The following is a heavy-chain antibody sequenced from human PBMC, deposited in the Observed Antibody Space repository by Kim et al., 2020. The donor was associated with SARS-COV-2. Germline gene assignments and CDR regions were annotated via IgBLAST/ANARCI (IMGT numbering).Heavy chain of an antibody. D-gene: IGHD3-10*01. Sequence: ASVKVSCKASGYTFTSYGISWVRQAPGQRLEWMGWISAYNGNTNYAQKLQGRVTMTKDTSPSTAYMELRSLRSDDPAEYYCAREGPNVLLHYWGQGTLVTVSS. CDR2: ISAYNGNT. J-gene: IGHJ4*02. CDR1: GYTFTSYG. CDR3: AREGPNVLLHY. V-gene: IGHV1-18*01.